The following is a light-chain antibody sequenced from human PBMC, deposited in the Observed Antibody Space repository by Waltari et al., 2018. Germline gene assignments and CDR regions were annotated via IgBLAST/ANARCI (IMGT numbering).Light chain of an antibody. CDR1: RSDVGGYNY. V-gene: IGLV2-14*03. CDR3: SSYTSSGTLRV. Sequence: QSALTQPASVSGSPGQSITISCTGTRSDVGGYNYVSWYQQHPGKAPKLMIYDVSKRPSGVSNRFSGSKSGNTASLTISGLQAEDEADYYCSSYTSSGTLRVFGGGTKLTVL. CDR2: DVS. J-gene: IGLJ2*01.